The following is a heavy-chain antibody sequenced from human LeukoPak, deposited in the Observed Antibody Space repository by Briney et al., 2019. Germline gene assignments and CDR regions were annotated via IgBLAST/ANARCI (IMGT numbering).Heavy chain of an antibody. J-gene: IGHJ4*02. V-gene: IGHV3-23*01. CDR1: GFPFSSYA. CDR3: AKDLDFLTATFDY. Sequence: GSLRLSCAASGFPFSSYAMSWVRQAPGEGLEWVSAISGSGGSTYYADSVKGRFTISRDNSKNTLYLQMNSLRAEDTAVYYCAKDLDFLTATFDYWGQGTLVTVSS. D-gene: IGHD3-9*01. CDR2: ISGSGGST.